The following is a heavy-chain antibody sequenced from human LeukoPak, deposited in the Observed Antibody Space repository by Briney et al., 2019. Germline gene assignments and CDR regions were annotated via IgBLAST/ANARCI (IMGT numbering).Heavy chain of an antibody. D-gene: IGHD6-13*01. J-gene: IGHJ4*02. CDR1: GYTFTGFY. V-gene: IGHV1-2*02. CDR2: INPNSGGT. CDR3: ARGGGIAASGPRFDY. Sequence: ASVKVSCKASGYTFTGFYMHWLRQAPGHGLEWMGWINPNSGGTYYAQKFQGRVTMTRDTSITTAYMEVTNLRSDDTAVYYCARGGGIAASGPRFDYWGQGTLVTVSS.